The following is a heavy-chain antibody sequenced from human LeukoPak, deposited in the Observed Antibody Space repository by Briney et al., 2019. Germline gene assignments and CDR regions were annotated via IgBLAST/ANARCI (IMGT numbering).Heavy chain of an antibody. CDR3: AKRNSSGYFFDY. J-gene: IGHJ4*02. CDR2: ISGSGGST. V-gene: IGHV3-23*01. CDR1: GFTFSSYA. D-gene: IGHD3-22*01. Sequence: GGSLRLSCAASGFTFSSYAMSWVRQAPGKGLEWVSGISGSGGSTYYADSVKGRFTISRDNSKNTLYVQMNSLRAEDTAVYYCAKRNSSGYFFDYWGQGTLVTVSS.